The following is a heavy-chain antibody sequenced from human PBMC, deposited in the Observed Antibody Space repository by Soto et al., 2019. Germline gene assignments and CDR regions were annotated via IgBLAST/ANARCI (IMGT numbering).Heavy chain of an antibody. J-gene: IGHJ4*02. CDR1: GYSFTSYW. CDR2: IYPGDSDT. CDR3: ARPAYDILTGYYFDY. V-gene: IGHV5-51*01. Sequence: AESLKISCKGSGYSFTSYWIGWVRQMPGKGLEWMGIIYPGDSDTRYSPSFQGQVTISADKSISTAYLQWSSLKASDTAMYYCARPAYDILTGYYFDYWGQGTLVTLSS. D-gene: IGHD3-9*01.